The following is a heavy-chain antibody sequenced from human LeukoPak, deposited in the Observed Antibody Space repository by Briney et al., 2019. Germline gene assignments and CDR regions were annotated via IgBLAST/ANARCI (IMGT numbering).Heavy chain of an antibody. Sequence: SETLSLTCTVSGGSISSSSHYWGWIRQPPGKGLEWIGSMYYRGSTYHDPSLKSRVTISVDTSKNQFSLKLSSVTAADTAVYYCATTTIRLGYWGQGTLVTVSS. CDR2: MYYRGST. CDR1: GGSISSSSHY. J-gene: IGHJ4*02. D-gene: IGHD1-26*01. CDR3: ATTTIRLGY. V-gene: IGHV4-39*07.